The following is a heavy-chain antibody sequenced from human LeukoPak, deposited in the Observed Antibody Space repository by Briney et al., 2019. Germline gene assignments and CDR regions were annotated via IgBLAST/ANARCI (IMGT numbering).Heavy chain of an antibody. D-gene: IGHD3-22*01. J-gene: IGHJ4*02. CDR1: GFTFSSYG. CDR3: AKGGGYYDSSGYSYYFDY. Sequence: GGSLRLSCAASGFTFSSYGMHWVRQAPGKGLEWVAVIWYDGSNKYYADSVKGRLTISRDNSKNTLYLQMNSLRAEDTAVYYCAKGGGYYDSSGYSYYFDYWGQGTLVTVSS. CDR2: IWYDGSNK. V-gene: IGHV3-33*06.